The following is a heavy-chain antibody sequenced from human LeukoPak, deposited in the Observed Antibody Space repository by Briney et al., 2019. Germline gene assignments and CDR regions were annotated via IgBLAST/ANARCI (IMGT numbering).Heavy chain of an antibody. V-gene: IGHV3-7*01. J-gene: IGHJ4*02. CDR1: RFTFSSDW. Sequence: GGSLRLSCADSRFTFSSDWMSWGRQAPGKGREWGATIQPDGGEKYYVDSVRGRFTISRDNTKSSLHLQMTSLSAEDTAVYYCARDNADWGQGTPVTVSS. CDR2: IQPDGGEK. CDR3: ARDNAD. D-gene: IGHD2-2*01.